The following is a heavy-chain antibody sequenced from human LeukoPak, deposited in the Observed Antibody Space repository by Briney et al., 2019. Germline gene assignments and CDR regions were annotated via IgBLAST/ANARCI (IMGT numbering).Heavy chain of an antibody. V-gene: IGHV3-30*18. CDR1: GFTFSSYG. Sequence: PGGSLRLSCAASGFTFSSYGMHWVRQAPGKGLEWVAVISYDGSNKYYADSVKGRFTISRDNAKNSLYLKMNSLKPEDMALYYCAKGADYVGEDYFDYWGQGTLVTVSS. J-gene: IGHJ4*02. CDR2: ISYDGSNK. D-gene: IGHD3-16*01. CDR3: AKGADYVGEDYFDY.